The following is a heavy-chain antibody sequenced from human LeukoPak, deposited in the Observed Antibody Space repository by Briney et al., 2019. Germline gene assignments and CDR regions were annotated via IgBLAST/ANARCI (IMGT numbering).Heavy chain of an antibody. V-gene: IGHV3-30*18. D-gene: IGHD3-22*01. J-gene: IGHJ4*02. CDR2: ISYDGSNK. CDR1: GFTFSSYG. Sequence: QAGGSLRLSCAASGFTFSSYGMHWVRQAPGKGLEWVAVISYDGSNKYYADSVKGRFTISRDNSRNTLYLQMNSLRAEDTAVYYCAKDYYDSSGYYYGAFFDYWGQGTLVTVSS. CDR3: AKDYYDSSGYYYGAFFDY.